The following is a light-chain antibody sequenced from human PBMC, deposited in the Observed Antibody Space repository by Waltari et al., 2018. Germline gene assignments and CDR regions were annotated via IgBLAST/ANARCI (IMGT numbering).Light chain of an antibody. V-gene: IGKV3-20*01. CDR3: QHYGTSLMYA. Sequence: EIVLTQSPATLSLSPGDIATLSCRASQTVRGDFLAWYQQRRGQPPRLLIYSASKRAPGIPERFSGSGSGTDFTLTISGLEPEDFAVYYCQHYGTSLMYAFGQGTKLEIK. CDR1: QTVRGDF. CDR2: SAS. J-gene: IGKJ2*01.